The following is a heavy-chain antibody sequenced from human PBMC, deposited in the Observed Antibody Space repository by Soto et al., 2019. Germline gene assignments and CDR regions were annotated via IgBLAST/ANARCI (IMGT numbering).Heavy chain of an antibody. Sequence: QVQLQESGPGLVKPSQTLSLTCTVSGGSISGGGYYWSWIRQHPGKGLEWIGYIYYSGTTYYNPSLKSRVSKAVNTANNHFSQKLSSVTAADTAVYYCARTSGDWGQGTLVTVSS. D-gene: IGHD3-10*01. CDR1: GGSISGGGYY. CDR3: ARTSGD. J-gene: IGHJ4*02. CDR2: IYYSGTT. V-gene: IGHV4-31*03.